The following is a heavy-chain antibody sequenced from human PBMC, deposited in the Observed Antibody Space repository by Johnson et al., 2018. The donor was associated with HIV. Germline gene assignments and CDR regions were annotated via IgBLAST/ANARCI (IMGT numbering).Heavy chain of an antibody. CDR2: IGTAGDT. J-gene: IGHJ3*02. D-gene: IGHD3-10*01. CDR3: ARDPIAFRNYYGSGSAFDI. CDR1: GFTFSSYD. V-gene: IGHV3-13*01. Sequence: VQLVESGGGVVQPGRSLRLSCEASGFTFSSYDMHWVRQATGKGLEWVSAIGTAGDTYYPGSVKGRFTISRENAKNSLYLQMNSLRAEDTDVYYCARDPIAFRNYYGSGSAFDIWGQGTMVTVSS.